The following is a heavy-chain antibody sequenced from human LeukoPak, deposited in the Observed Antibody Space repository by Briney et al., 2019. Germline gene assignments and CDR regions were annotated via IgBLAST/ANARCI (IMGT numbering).Heavy chain of an antibody. J-gene: IGHJ4*02. CDR3: ARDRDWAFDY. Sequence: PGGSLTLSCAASGFTFRLYSMNWVPQAPGKGLEWLSYIRSTDGAIAYADSVKGRLTISRDDAKNSLYLQMNSLRDEDAAVYYCARDRDWAFDYWGQGTLITVSS. D-gene: IGHD3-9*01. CDR2: IRSTDGAI. CDR1: GFTFRLYS. V-gene: IGHV3-48*02.